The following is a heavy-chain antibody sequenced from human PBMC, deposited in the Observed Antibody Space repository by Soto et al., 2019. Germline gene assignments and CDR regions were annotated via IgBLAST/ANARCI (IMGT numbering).Heavy chain of an antibody. J-gene: IGHJ6*02. CDR3: VHRRVACGMDV. CDR1: EFSLSTRGVG. CDR2: IYWDDDK. V-gene: IGHV2-5*02. Sequence: QITLKESGPTLVKPTQTLTLTCTFSEFSLSTRGVGVGWIRQPPGKALEWLALIYWDDDKYYSPSLKRRLTITKDTSKNQVVLTMTNMDPVDTATYFCVHRRVACGMDVWGQGTTVTVSS.